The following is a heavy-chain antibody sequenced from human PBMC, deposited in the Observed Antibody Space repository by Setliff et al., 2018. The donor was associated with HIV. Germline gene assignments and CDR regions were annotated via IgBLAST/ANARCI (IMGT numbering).Heavy chain of an antibody. Sequence: SETLSLTCTVSGASISGSSYYWGWIRQPPGKGLEWIGSIYYSGSTYYKPFLKSRVTITVDTSKHQFSLRLSSVTGADSAVYYCAREPPNFARYYYDSSGYGDVWGKGTTVTVSS. CDR2: IYYSGST. CDR3: AREPPNFARYYYDSSGYGDV. V-gene: IGHV4-39*02. D-gene: IGHD3-22*01. CDR1: GASISGSSYY. J-gene: IGHJ6*04.